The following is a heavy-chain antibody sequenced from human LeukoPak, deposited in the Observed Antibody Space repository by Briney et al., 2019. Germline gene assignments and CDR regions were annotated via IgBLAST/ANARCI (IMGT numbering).Heavy chain of an antibody. V-gene: IGHV3-48*01. CDR3: ARDHNYALDN. Sequence: QTGGSLRLSCTASGFPFIEYSMNWVRQAPGKGLEWISYIGIDSGNTKYADSVRGRFTISADKAKNSLYLQMNSLRVEDTAVYYCARDHNYALDNWGQGTLVSVAS. D-gene: IGHD1-1*01. J-gene: IGHJ4*02. CDR2: IGIDSGNT. CDR1: GFPFIEYS.